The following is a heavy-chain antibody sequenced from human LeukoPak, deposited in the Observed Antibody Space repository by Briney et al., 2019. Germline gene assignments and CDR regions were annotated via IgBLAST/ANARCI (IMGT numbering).Heavy chain of an antibody. Sequence: GRSLRLSCAASGFTFSSYAMHWVRQAPGKGLEWVAVISYDGSNKYNADSVKGRFTISRDNSKNTLYLQMNSLRAEDTAVYYCAKNSGSYSYYFDYWGQGTLVTVSS. D-gene: IGHD1-26*01. CDR1: GFTFSSYA. CDR2: ISYDGSNK. CDR3: AKNSGSYSYYFDY. J-gene: IGHJ4*02. V-gene: IGHV3-30*18.